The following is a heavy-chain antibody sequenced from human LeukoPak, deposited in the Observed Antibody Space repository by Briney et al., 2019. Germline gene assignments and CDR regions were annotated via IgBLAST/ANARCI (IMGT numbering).Heavy chain of an antibody. CDR1: GYTFTSYY. CDR2: INPSGGST. CDR3: ARDHWGIVENGYDYFYYDMDV. J-gene: IGHJ6*03. Sequence: ASVKVSCKASGYTFTSYYMHWVRQAPGQGLEWMGIINPSGGSTSYAQKFQGRVTMTRDTSTSTVYMELSSLRSEDTAVYYCARDHWGIVENGYDYFYYDMDVWGKGTTVTVSS. V-gene: IGHV1-46*01. D-gene: IGHD7-27*01.